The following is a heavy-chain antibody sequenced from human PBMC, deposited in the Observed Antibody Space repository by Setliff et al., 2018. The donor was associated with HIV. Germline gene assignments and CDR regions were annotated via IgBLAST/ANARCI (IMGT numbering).Heavy chain of an antibody. CDR3: ARGVPLLPPNF. CDR1: GYSISTAYY. CDR2: FHHSGSV. V-gene: IGHV4-38-2*01. J-gene: IGHJ4*02. D-gene: IGHD2-21*02. Sequence: ASETLSLTCAVSGYSISTAYYWGWIRQSPEKGLEWIGGFHHSGSVHYNPSLKSRVSISGQTSKNQFSLKLTSVTAADTAVYYCARGVPLLPPNFWGQGTLVTVSS.